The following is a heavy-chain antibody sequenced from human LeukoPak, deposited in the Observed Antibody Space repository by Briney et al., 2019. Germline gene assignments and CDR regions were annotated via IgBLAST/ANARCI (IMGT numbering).Heavy chain of an antibody. J-gene: IGHJ6*03. CDR2: IIPIFGST. Sequence: SVKVSCKSSGGAFINYAFIWVRQAPGQGLEWMGGIIPIFGSTNYAQKFQGRVTITADESTSTAYMELSRLRSDDTAVYYCARDVLVPAAETEYYYMDVWGKGTTVTVSS. CDR3: ARDVLVPAAETEYYYMDV. D-gene: IGHD6-13*01. CDR1: GGAFINYA. V-gene: IGHV1-69*01.